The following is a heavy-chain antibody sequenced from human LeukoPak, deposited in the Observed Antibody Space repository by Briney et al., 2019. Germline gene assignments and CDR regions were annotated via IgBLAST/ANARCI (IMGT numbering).Heavy chain of an antibody. V-gene: IGHV3-30*03. J-gene: IGHJ5*02. D-gene: IGHD3-10*01. CDR1: GFTFSSYW. CDR2: ISYDGSNK. CDR3: SSTWFDP. Sequence: GGSLRLSCAASGFTFSSYWMSWVRQAPGKGLEWVAVISYDGSNKYYADSVKGRFTISRDNSKNTLYLQMNSLRAEDTAVYYCSSTWFDPWGQGTLVTVSS.